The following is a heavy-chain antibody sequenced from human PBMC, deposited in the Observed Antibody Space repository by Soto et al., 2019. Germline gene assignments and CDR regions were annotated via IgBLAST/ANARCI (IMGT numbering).Heavy chain of an antibody. CDR1: GFTFSSYA. Sequence: GGSLRLSCAASGFTFSSYAMSWVRQAPGKGLEWVSAISGSGGSTYYADSVKGRFTISRDNSKNTLYLQMNSLRAEDTAVYYCAKDLAVTTFRAPQDAFDIWGQGTMVTVSS. CDR2: ISGSGGST. J-gene: IGHJ3*02. V-gene: IGHV3-23*01. CDR3: AKDLAVTTFRAPQDAFDI. D-gene: IGHD4-17*01.